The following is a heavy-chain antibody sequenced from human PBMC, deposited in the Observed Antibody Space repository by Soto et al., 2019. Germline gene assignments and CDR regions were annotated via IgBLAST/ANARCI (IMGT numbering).Heavy chain of an antibody. CDR1: GFSLSTSGVG. CDR2: IYWDDNK. Sequence: QITLKESGPTLVKPTQTLTLICTFSGFSLSTSGVGVGWIRQPPGKALEWLALIYWDDNKRYSPSLKSRLTITKDTSKNQVVLTMTNMDPVDTATYYCAHRPSYCSGGSCYSGFDYWGQGTLVTVSS. D-gene: IGHD2-15*01. J-gene: IGHJ4*02. CDR3: AHRPSYCSGGSCYSGFDY. V-gene: IGHV2-5*02.